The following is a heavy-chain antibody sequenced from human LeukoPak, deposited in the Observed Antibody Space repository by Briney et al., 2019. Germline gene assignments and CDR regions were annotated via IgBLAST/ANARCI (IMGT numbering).Heavy chain of an antibody. CDR2: IIPILGIA. V-gene: IGHV1-69*04. Sequence: ASVKVSCKASGYTFTSYGISWVRQAPGQGLEWMGRIIPILGIANYAQKFQGRVTITADKSTSTAYMELSSLRSEDTAVYYCARGVGGITIFGVVLNWFDPWGQGTLVTVSS. CDR3: ARGVGGITIFGVVLNWFDP. D-gene: IGHD3-3*01. J-gene: IGHJ5*02. CDR1: GYTFTSYG.